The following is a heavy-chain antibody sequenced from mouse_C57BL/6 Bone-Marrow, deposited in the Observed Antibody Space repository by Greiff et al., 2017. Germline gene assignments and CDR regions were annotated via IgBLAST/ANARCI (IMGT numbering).Heavy chain of an antibody. J-gene: IGHJ4*01. D-gene: IGHD2-2*01. Sequence: DVKLQESGPGLVKPSQSLSLTCSVTGYSITSGYYWNWIRQFPGNKLEWMGYISYDGSNNYNPSLKNRISITRDTSKNQFFLKLNSVTTEDTATYYCAETMVTTVAYYYAMDYWGQGTSVTVSS. CDR1: GYSITSGYY. CDR2: ISYDGSN. V-gene: IGHV3-6*01. CDR3: AETMVTTVAYYYAMDY.